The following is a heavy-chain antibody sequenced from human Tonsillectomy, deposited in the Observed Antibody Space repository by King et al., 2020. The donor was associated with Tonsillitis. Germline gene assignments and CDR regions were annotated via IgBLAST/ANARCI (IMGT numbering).Heavy chain of an antibody. J-gene: IGHJ4*02. V-gene: IGHV3-74*01. CDR2: INSDGSST. CDR3: ARENYSSGCDPFDY. Sequence: VQLVESGGGLVQPGGSLRLSCAASGFTFSSYWMHWVRQAPGKGLVWVSRINSDGSSTSYADSVKGRFTISRDNAKNTLYLQMNSLRAEDTAVYYCARENYSSGCDPFDYWGQGTLVTVSS. CDR1: GFTFSSYW. D-gene: IGHD6-19*01.